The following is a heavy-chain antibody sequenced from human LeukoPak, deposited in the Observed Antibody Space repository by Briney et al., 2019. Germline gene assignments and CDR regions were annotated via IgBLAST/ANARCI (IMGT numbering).Heavy chain of an antibody. J-gene: IGHJ4*02. V-gene: IGHV3-23*01. D-gene: IGHD2-2*03. CDR3: AKDGYCSSSTCRLFDY. CDR1: GFTFSTYA. Sequence: GGSLRLSCTTSGFTFSTYAMSWVRQAPGKGLEWVSAISGSGGSTYYADSVKGRFTSSRDNSKNTLYLQMNSLRAEDTAVYYCAKDGYCSSSTCRLFDYWGQGTLVTVSS. CDR2: ISGSGGST.